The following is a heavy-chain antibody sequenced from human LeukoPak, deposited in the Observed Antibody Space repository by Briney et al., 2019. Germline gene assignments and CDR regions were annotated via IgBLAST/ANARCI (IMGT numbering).Heavy chain of an antibody. CDR3: AKQPSYYYGSGSYYWFDP. J-gene: IGHJ5*02. CDR2: ISGSGGST. D-gene: IGHD3-10*01. Sequence: GGSLRLSCAASGFTFSSYAISWVRQAPGKGLEWVSAISGSGGSTYYADSVKGRFTISRDNSKNTLYLQMNSLRAEDTAVYYCAKQPSYYYGSGSYYWFDPWGQGTLVTVSS. V-gene: IGHV3-23*01. CDR1: GFTFSSYA.